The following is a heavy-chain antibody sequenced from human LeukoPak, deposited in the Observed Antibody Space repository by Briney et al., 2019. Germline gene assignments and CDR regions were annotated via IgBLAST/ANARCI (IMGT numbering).Heavy chain of an antibody. Sequence: PSETLSLTCTVSGGSINSGGYFWSWIRQHPGKGLEWVGHIYHSGNTYYNPSLKSRVTMSVDTSKNQFSLKLTSVTAADTAVYYCGRGYGDYLPLYFDYWGQGTLAPVSS. CDR1: GGSINSGGYF. CDR2: IYHSGNT. D-gene: IGHD4-17*01. J-gene: IGHJ4*02. V-gene: IGHV4-31*03. CDR3: GRGYGDYLPLYFDY.